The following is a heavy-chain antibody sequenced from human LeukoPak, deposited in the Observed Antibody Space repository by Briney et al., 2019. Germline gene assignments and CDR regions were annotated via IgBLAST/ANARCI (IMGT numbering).Heavy chain of an antibody. D-gene: IGHD6-13*01. J-gene: IGHJ5*02. CDR2: IKQDGSEK. CDR1: GFTFSSYW. V-gene: IGHV3-7*01. CDR3: ARDRDSSSWYTPGGFDP. Sequence: PGGPLRLSCAASGFTFSSYWMSWVRQAPGKGLEWVANIKQDGSEKYYVDSVKGRFTISRDNAKNSLYLQMNSLRAEDTAVYYCARDRDSSSWYTPGGFDPWGQGALVTVSS.